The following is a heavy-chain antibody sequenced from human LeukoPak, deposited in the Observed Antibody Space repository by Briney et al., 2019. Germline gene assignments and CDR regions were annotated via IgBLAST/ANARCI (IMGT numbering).Heavy chain of an antibody. CDR1: GYTFTSYD. CDR2: MNPNSGNT. CDR3: ARSESGGIAAAGPLDY. J-gene: IGHJ4*02. V-gene: IGHV1-8*01. Sequence: ASVKVSCKASGYTFTSYDINWVRQATGQGLEWMGWMNPNSGNTGYAQKFQGRVTMTRNTSISTAYMELSSLRSEDTAVYYCARSESGGIAAAGPLDYWGQGTLVTVSS. D-gene: IGHD6-13*01.